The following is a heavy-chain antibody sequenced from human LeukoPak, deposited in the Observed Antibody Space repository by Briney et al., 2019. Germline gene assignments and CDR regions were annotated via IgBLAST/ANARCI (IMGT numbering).Heavy chain of an antibody. D-gene: IGHD6-6*01. Sequence: GGSLRLSCAASGFTFDDYAMHWVRQAPGKGLEWVSGISWNSGSIGYADSVKGRFTISRDNAENSLYLQMNSLRAEDTALYYCAKFGYSSSSDYWGQGTLVTVSS. CDR2: ISWNSGSI. CDR1: GFTFDDYA. V-gene: IGHV3-9*01. CDR3: AKFGYSSSSDY. J-gene: IGHJ4*02.